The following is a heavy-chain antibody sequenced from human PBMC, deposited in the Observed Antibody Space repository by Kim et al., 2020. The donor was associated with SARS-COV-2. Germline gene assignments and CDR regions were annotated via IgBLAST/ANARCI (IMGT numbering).Heavy chain of an antibody. CDR3: ARGTPGY. Sequence: GGSLRLSCAASGFTFSTHWMSWVRQAPGKGLEYVATIKPDGSQKYYVDSVKGRFTISRDNAKNSLHLQMNSLRAEDTAVYYCARGTPGYWDQGTLVTVSS. CDR2: IKPDGSQK. CDR1: GFTFSTHW. V-gene: IGHV3-7*01. D-gene: IGHD2-15*01. J-gene: IGHJ4*02.